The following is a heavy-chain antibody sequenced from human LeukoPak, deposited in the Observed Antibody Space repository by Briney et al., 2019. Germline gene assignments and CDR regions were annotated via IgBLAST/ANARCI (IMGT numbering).Heavy chain of an antibody. V-gene: IGHV4-4*07. CDR2: IYSDGTS. J-gene: IGHJ5*02. Sequence: SETLSLTCTVSGGSIINYYWSWIRQPAGEGLEWIGSIYSDGTSKYNPPLESRVTMSVDTSKNQFSLKLSSVTAADTAFYYCAKDPVEYSSSNWFDPWGQGTLVTVSS. CDR3: AKDPVEYSSSNWFDP. D-gene: IGHD6-6*01. CDR1: GGSIINYY.